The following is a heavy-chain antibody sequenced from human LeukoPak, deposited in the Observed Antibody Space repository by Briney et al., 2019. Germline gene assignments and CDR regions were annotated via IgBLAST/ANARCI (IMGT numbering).Heavy chain of an antibody. D-gene: IGHD3-10*01. CDR3: ARRGRGSGSYYGVRPFDY. CDR2: IYYSGST. Sequence: SETLSLTCTVSGGSISSYYWSWIRQPPGKGLEWIGYIYYSGSTNYNPSLKSRVTISVDTSKNQFSLKLSSVTAADTAVYYCARRGRGSGSYYGVRPFDYWGQGTLVTVSS. J-gene: IGHJ4*02. CDR1: GGSISSYY. V-gene: IGHV4-59*12.